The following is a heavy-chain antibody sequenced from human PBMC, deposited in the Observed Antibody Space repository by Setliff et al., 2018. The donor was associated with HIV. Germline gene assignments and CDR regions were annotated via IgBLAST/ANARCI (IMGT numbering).Heavy chain of an antibody. CDR3: ATRPRDDFWSGFDY. CDR2: IIPIFGKA. CDR1: GGTFSSYA. J-gene: IGHJ4*02. V-gene: IGHV1-69*13. Sequence: SVKVSCKASGGTFSSYAINWVRQAPGQGLEWMGGIIPIFGKANYAQKFQGRVTITADESTNTAYMRMSSLRSEDTAVYYCATRPRDDFWSGFDYWGRGTLVTVSS. D-gene: IGHD3-3*01.